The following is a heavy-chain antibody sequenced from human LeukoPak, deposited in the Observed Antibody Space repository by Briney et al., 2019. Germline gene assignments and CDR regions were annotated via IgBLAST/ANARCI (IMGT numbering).Heavy chain of an antibody. CDR2: INWNGGST. J-gene: IGHJ6*02. Sequence: GGSLRLSCAASGFTFDDYGMSWVRQAPGKGLEWVSGINWNGGSTGYADSVKGRFTISRDNAKNTLYRQMNSLRAEDTAVYYCARPQWGSSGSSVYYYGMDVWGQGTTVTVSS. D-gene: IGHD6-19*01. CDR3: ARPQWGSSGSSVYYYGMDV. CDR1: GFTFDDYG. V-gene: IGHV3-20*04.